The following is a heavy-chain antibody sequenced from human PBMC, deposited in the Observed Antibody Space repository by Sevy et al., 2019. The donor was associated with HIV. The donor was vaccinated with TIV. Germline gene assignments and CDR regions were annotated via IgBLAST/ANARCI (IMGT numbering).Heavy chain of an antibody. CDR2: INPNSGDT. V-gene: IGHV1-2*02. Sequence: ASVKVSCKASGYTFSDHFIHWVRQAPGQGLEWMGWINPNSGDTKYAQNFHGRVTLTRDTSIGSGYMELTSLRSDDTAVYYCATHGGYRYGSLLDYWGQRTLVTASS. CDR1: GYTFSDHF. CDR3: ATHGGYRYGSLLDY. J-gene: IGHJ4*02. D-gene: IGHD5-18*01.